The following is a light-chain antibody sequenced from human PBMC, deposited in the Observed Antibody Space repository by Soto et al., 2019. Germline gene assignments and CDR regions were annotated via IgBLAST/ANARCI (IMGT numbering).Light chain of an antibody. CDR1: QSFTSTS. CDR3: QPYYSSPRT. J-gene: IGKJ1*01. CDR2: GAS. V-gene: IGKV3-20*01. Sequence: EIVLTQSPGTLSLSPGERATLSCRARQSFTSTSLAWYQQRPGQAPRLLISGASRIPAGIPDSFSGSGSGTDFNLNISRLEYDDLAVYYSQPYYSSPRTFGQRTRVEIQ.